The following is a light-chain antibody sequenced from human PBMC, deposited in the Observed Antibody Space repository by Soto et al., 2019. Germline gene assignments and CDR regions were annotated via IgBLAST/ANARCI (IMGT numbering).Light chain of an antibody. V-gene: IGKV1-17*01. J-gene: IGKJ1*01. CDR2: GSS. Sequence: DIQMTQSPSSLSASVGDRVTITCRASQAIRNDLAWYPQKPGRAPKRLIYGSSSLQSGVPSRFSGRGSGTEFTLTISSLQPEDFATYYCLQHNLFPRTFGQGNKVEIK. CDR1: QAIRND. CDR3: LQHNLFPRT.